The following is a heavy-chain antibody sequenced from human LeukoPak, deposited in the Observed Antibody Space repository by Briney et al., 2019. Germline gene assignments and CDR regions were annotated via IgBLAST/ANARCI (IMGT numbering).Heavy chain of an antibody. V-gene: IGHV4-39*07. Sequence: SETLSLTCTVSGGSISSSSYYWGWIRQPPGKGLEWIGSIYYSGSTYYNPSLKSRVTISVDTSKNQFSLKLSSVTAADTAVYYCARSLGELAAAGNDYWGQGTLVTVSS. J-gene: IGHJ4*02. D-gene: IGHD6-13*01. CDR2: IYYSGST. CDR1: GGSISSSSYY. CDR3: ARSLGELAAAGNDY.